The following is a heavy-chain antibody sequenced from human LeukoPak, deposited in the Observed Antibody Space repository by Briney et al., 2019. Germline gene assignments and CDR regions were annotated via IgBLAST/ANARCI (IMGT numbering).Heavy chain of an antibody. Sequence: SLRPSCASSGFTFRSFSMHWVRQAPGKGVEGVAVISYDGSNKYYADSVKGRFTISRDNSKNTLYLQMNSLRAEDTAVYYCARDVYGSGLRGDAFDIWGQGTMVTVSS. CDR3: ARDVYGSGLRGDAFDI. CDR2: ISYDGSNK. CDR1: GFTFRSFS. V-gene: IGHV3-30-3*01. D-gene: IGHD3-10*01. J-gene: IGHJ3*02.